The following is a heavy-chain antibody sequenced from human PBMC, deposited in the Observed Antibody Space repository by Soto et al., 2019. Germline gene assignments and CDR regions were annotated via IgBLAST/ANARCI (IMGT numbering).Heavy chain of an antibody. CDR2: ISYDGSNK. Sequence: GGSLRLSCAASGFTFSSYGMHWVRQAPGKGLEWVAVISYDGSNKYYADSVKGRFTISRDNSKNTLYLQMNSLRAEDTAVYYCARDWYYYYYYGMDVWGQGTTVTVSS. CDR1: GFTFSSYG. V-gene: IGHV3-30*03. CDR3: ARDWYYYYYYGMDV. J-gene: IGHJ6*02.